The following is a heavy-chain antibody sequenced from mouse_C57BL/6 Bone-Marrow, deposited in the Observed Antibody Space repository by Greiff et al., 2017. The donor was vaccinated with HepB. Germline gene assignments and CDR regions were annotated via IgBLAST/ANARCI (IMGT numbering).Heavy chain of an antibody. CDR1: GYTFTNYW. V-gene: IGHV1-63*01. CDR2: IYPGGGYT. Sequence: VNVVESGAELVRPGPSVKMSCKASGYTFTNYWIGWAKQRPGHGLEWIGDIYPGGGYTNYNEKFKGKATLTADKSSSTAYMQFSSLTSEDSAIYYCARSDYDAGFAYWGQGTLVTVSA. D-gene: IGHD2-3*01. J-gene: IGHJ3*01. CDR3: ARSDYDAGFAY.